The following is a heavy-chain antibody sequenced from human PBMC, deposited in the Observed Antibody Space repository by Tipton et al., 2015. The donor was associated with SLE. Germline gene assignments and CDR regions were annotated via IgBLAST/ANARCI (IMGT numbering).Heavy chain of an antibody. CDR3: ARHRLQSRYCSGGSCYNKWFDP. Sequence: TLSLTCTVSGGSISSYYWSWIRQPAGKGLEWIGRIYYSGSTNYNPSLKSRVTISLDTSKNQFSLKLSSVTAADTAVYYCARHRLQSRYCSGGSCYNKWFDPWGQGTLVTVSS. D-gene: IGHD2-15*01. CDR2: IYYSGST. CDR1: GGSISSYY. J-gene: IGHJ5*02. V-gene: IGHV4-4*07.